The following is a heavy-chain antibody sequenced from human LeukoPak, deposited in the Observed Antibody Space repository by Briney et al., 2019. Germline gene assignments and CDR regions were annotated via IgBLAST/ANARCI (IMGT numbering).Heavy chain of an antibody. J-gene: IGHJ4*02. CDR3: AREGTTVTTEAYFDY. CDR1: GFTFSHYG. D-gene: IGHD4-17*01. CDR2: IWYDGSKA. Sequence: GGSLRLSCAASGFTFSHYGMHWVRLAPGKGLEWVSAIWYDGSKAYYADSVKGRFTISRDNSKNTLYLQMNSLRAEDTAVYYCAREGTTVTTEAYFDYWGQGTLVTVSS. V-gene: IGHV3-33*01.